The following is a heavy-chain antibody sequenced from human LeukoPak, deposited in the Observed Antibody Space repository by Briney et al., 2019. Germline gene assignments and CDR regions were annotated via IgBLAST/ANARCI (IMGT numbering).Heavy chain of an antibody. CDR1: GGSISSYY. Sequence: SETLSLTCTVSGGSISSYYWSWIRQPAGKGLEWIGRIYTSGSTNYNPSLKSRVTMSVDTSKNQFSLKLSSVTAADTAVYYCARGQSFLGGPTYYFDYWGQGILVTVSS. D-gene: IGHD2-15*01. J-gene: IGHJ4*02. CDR2: IYTSGST. V-gene: IGHV4-4*07. CDR3: ARGQSFLGGPTYYFDY.